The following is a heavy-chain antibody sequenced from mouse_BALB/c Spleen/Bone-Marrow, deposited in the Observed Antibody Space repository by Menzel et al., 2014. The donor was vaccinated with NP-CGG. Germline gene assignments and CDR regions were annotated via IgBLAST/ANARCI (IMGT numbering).Heavy chain of an antibody. CDR3: AYYRYDEYFDV. CDR2: IYPGDGST. J-gene: IGHJ1*01. D-gene: IGHD2-14*01. Sequence: VQLQQSGPELVKPGASVKMSCKASGYTFTSYFIHWVKQRPGQGLEWIVWIYPGDGSTKYNEKFKVKTTLTADKSSSTAYMFLSSLTSEDSAIYFCAYYRYDEYFDVWGAGTTVTVSS. CDR1: GYTFTSYF. V-gene: IGHV1S56*01.